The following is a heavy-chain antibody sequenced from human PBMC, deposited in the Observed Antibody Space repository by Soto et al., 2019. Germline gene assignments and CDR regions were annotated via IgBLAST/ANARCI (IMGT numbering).Heavy chain of an antibody. Sequence: QVQLVQSGAEVKKPGASVKVSCKASGYTFTIYGISWVRQAPGQELEWMGWISAYNGNTNYAQKLQGRVTMTTDTSTSTASIELRGLRSDNTAVYYCARTNSYGSGSPTPDYWGQGTLVAVSS. CDR3: ARTNSYGSGSPTPDY. CDR2: ISAYNGNT. V-gene: IGHV1-18*01. D-gene: IGHD3-10*01. CDR1: GYTFTIYG. J-gene: IGHJ4*02.